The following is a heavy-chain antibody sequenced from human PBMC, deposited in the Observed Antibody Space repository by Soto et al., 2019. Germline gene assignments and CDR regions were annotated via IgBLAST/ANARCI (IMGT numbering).Heavy chain of an antibody. J-gene: IGHJ6*03. CDR2: ISSSSSYM. CDR3: ATEVTQLWLTYYYYYMDV. D-gene: IGHD5-18*01. V-gene: IGHV3-21*01. CDR1: GFTFSSYS. Sequence: GGSLRLSCAASGFTFSSYSMNWVRQAPGKGLEWVSSISSSSSYMHYADSVKGRFTISRDNAKNSLYLQMNSLRAEDTAVYFCATEVTQLWLTYYYYYMDVWGKGTTVTVSS.